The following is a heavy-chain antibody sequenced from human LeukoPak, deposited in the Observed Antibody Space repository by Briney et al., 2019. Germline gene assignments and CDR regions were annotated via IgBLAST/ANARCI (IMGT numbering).Heavy chain of an antibody. V-gene: IGHV1-46*01. D-gene: IGHD3-3*01. J-gene: IGHJ4*02. CDR1: GYTFTSYY. CDR2: INPSGGST. CDR3: AREWAYYDFWSGTPLTSYYFDY. Sequence: ASVKVSCKASGYTFTSYYMHWVRQAPGQGLEWIGIINPSGGSTSYAQKFQGRVTMTRDMSTSTVYMELSSLRSEDTAVYYCAREWAYYDFWSGTPLTSYYFDYWGQGTLVTVSS.